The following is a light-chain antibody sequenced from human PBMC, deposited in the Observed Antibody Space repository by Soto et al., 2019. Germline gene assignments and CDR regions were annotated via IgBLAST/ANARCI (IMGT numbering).Light chain of an antibody. CDR3: QQYNSYSQYT. J-gene: IGKJ5*01. CDR1: QRISSW. V-gene: IGKV1-5*01. Sequence: ASVGDRVTITCRASQRISSWLAWYQQKPGKAPKLLIFDASTLESGVPSRFSGSGSGTEFTLTISSLQPDDFATYYCQQYNSYSQYTFGQGTRLEIK. CDR2: DAS.